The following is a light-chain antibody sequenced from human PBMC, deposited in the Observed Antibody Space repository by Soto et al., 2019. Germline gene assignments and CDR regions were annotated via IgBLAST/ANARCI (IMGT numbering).Light chain of an antibody. CDR3: LQDNNWPWT. CDR2: GAS. J-gene: IGKJ1*01. V-gene: IGKV1-6*01. Sequence: AIPMTQSPSSLSASVGDRVTITCRPSQAIRNDLGWYQQKPGKAPKLLIYGASNLQSGVPARFSGSGSGTDFTLTISSLQPEDFATYYCLQDNNWPWTFGQGTKVEI. CDR1: QAIRND.